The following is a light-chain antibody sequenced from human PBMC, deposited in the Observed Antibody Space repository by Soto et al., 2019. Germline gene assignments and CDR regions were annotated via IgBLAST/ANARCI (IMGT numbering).Light chain of an antibody. Sequence: EIVLTQSPGTLSLSPGERATLSCRASQSVSSSYLAWYQQKPGQAPRLLIYGASSKATGIPDRFSGSGSGTDFTLTISRLAPEDFAVYYWQQYGSSLFTFGPGTKVDIK. J-gene: IGKJ3*01. V-gene: IGKV3-20*01. CDR1: QSVSSSY. CDR2: GAS. CDR3: QQYGSSLFT.